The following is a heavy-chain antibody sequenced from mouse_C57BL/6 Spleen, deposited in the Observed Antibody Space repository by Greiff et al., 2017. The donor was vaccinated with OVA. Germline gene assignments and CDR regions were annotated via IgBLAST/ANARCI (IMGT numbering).Heavy chain of an antibody. D-gene: IGHD2-4*01. J-gene: IGHJ4*01. CDR2: INPDSSTI. V-gene: IGHV4-1*01. CDR1: GVDFSRYW. Sequence: AASGVDFSRYWMSWVRRAPGKGLEWIGEINPDSSTINYAPSLTAKFIISRDNAKNTLYLQMSTVRSEDTALYYCARPPRYDYDDGYYAMDYWGQGTSVTVSS. CDR3: ARPPRYDYDDGYYAMDY.